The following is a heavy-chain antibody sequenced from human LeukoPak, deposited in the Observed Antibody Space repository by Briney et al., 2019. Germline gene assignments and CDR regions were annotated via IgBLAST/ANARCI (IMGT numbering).Heavy chain of an antibody. V-gene: IGHV3-21*06. J-gene: IGHJ4*02. CDR2: ITSGGTYT. CDR1: GFTFSTYN. CDR3: ARGHYDILTASYKWTPDY. D-gene: IGHD3-9*01. Sequence: KPGGSLRLSCAASGFTFSTYNMNWVRQAPGKGLEWVSSITSGGTYTYYADSVEGRFTTSRDNAKNSLSLQLSSLRAEDTAVYYCARGHYDILTASYKWTPDYWGQGILVTVSS.